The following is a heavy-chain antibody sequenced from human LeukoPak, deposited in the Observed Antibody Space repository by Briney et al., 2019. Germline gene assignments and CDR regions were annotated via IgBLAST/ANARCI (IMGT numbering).Heavy chain of an antibody. V-gene: IGHV1-18*01. D-gene: IGHD3-10*01. CDR1: GYTFTSYG. J-gene: IGHJ4*02. CDR2: ISAYSGNT. CDR3: ARDRGAVWFGELVS. Sequence: ASVKVSCKASGYTFTSYGISWVRQAPGQGLEWMGWISAYSGNTNYAQKLQGRVTMTTDTSTSTAYMELRSLRSDDTAVYYCARDRGAVWFGELVSWGQGTLVTVSS.